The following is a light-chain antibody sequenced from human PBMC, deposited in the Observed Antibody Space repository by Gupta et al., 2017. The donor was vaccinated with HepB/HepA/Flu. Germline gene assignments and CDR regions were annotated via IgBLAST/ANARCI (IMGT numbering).Light chain of an antibody. CDR1: SSNIGSNT. CDR2: SNN. CDR3: AAWDDSLNGDVV. Sequence: QSVLTQPPSASGTPGQRVTISCSGSSSNIGSNTVNWYQQLPGTAPKLLIYSNNQRPSGVPDRFSGSKSGTSASLAISGLHSEDEADYYCAAWDDSLNGDVVFGGGTKLTVL. V-gene: IGLV1-44*01. J-gene: IGLJ2*01.